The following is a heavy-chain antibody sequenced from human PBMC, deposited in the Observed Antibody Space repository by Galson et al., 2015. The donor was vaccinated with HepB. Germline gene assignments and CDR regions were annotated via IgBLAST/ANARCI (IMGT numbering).Heavy chain of an antibody. CDR3: AKELYGDILTGYYRVRAFDY. V-gene: IGHV3-23*01. J-gene: IGHJ4*02. CDR1: GFTFSSYA. CDR2: ISGSGGST. Sequence: SLRLSCAASGFTFSSYAMSWVRQAPGKGLEWVSAISGSGGSTYYADSVKGRFTISRDNSKNTLYLQMNSLRAEDTAVYYCAKELYGDILTGYYRVRAFDYWGQGTLVTVSS. D-gene: IGHD3-9*01.